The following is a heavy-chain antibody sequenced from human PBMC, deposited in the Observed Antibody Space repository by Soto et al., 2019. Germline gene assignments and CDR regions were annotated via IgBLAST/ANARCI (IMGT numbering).Heavy chain of an antibody. CDR3: VRQGFGRLHGLVDV. CDR1: GGSISNYY. Sequence: SETLSLTCIVSGGSISNYYWSWIRQPPGRRLEWIGYIDSNGGTSYNPSLQSRVTISIDTSTKQFFLKLSSVTAADTAVYYCVRQGFGRLHGLVDVWGQGTTVTVSS. D-gene: IGHD3-10*01. J-gene: IGHJ6*02. V-gene: IGHV4-59*08. CDR2: IDSNGGT.